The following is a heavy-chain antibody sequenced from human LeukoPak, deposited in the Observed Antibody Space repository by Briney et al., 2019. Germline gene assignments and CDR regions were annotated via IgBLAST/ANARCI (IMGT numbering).Heavy chain of an antibody. J-gene: IGHJ4*02. V-gene: IGHV1-3*01. CDR3: ARDLWAHPPGLN. Sequence: ASVKVSCKASGYTFTSYAMHWVRQAPGQRLEWMGWINAGNDNTKYSQKFQGRVTITRDTSASTAYMELSSLRSEDTAVYYCARDLWAHPPGLNWGQGTLVTVSS. CDR2: INAGNDNT. D-gene: IGHD1-1*01. CDR1: GYTFTSYA.